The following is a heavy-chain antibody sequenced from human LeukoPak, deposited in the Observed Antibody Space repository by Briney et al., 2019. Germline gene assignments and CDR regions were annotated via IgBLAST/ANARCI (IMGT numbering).Heavy chain of an antibody. CDR2: INPNSGGT. V-gene: IGHV1-2*02. D-gene: IGHD5-12*01. CDR3: ARDGYSGYVIKGFDY. Sequence: GASVKVSCKASGYTFTGYYMHWVRQAPGQGLEWMGWINPNSGGTNYAQKFQGRVTMTRDTSISTAYMELSRLRSDDTAVYYCARDGYSGYVIKGFDYWGQGTLVTVSS. CDR1: GYTFTGYY. J-gene: IGHJ4*02.